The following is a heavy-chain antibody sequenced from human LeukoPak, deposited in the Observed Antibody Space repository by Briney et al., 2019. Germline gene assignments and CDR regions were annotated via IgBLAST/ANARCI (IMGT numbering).Heavy chain of an antibody. D-gene: IGHD6-19*01. CDR1: GYTFTGYY. CDR3: ASSSGWAYYYYYYYMDV. J-gene: IGHJ6*03. Sequence: ASVKVSCKASGYTFTGYYMHWVRQAPGQGLEWMGWINPNSGGTNYAQKFQGRVTMTRDTSISTAYMVLSRLRSDDTAVYYCASSSGWAYYYYYYYMDVWGKGTTVTVSS. V-gene: IGHV1-2*02. CDR2: INPNSGGT.